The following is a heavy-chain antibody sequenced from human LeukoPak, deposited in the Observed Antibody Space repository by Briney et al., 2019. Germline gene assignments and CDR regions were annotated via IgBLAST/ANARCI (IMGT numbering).Heavy chain of an antibody. CDR2: IHHSGST. J-gene: IGHJ6*03. CDR3: ARDHSSASYTYYYSYMDV. CDR1: GGSISSCNW. D-gene: IGHD1-26*01. V-gene: IGHV4-4*02. Sequence: SETLSLTCAVSGGSISSCNWWSWVRQPPGKGLEWIGEIHHSGSTNYNPSLKSRVTISVDKSRNQFSMKLTSATAADTAVYYCARDHSSASYTYYYSYMDVWGKGTTVTVSS.